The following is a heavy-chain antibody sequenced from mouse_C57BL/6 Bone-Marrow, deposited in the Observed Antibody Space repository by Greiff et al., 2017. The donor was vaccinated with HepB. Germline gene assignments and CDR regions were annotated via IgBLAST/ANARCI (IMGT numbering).Heavy chain of an antibody. CDR2: IRSKSNNYAT. Sequence: EVKLVESGGGLVQPKGSLKLSCAASGFSFNTYAMNWVRQAPGKGLEWVARIRSKSNNYATYYADSVKDRFTISRDDSESMLYLQMNNLKTEDTAMYYYVRQGWLGFAYWGQGTLVTVSA. D-gene: IGHD2-3*01. CDR1: GFSFNTYA. CDR3: VRQGWLGFAY. J-gene: IGHJ3*01. V-gene: IGHV10-1*01.